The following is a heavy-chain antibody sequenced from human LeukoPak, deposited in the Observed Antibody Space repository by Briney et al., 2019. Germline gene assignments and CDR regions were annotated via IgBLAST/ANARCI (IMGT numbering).Heavy chain of an antibody. CDR1: GFTFSSYA. V-gene: IGHV3-23*01. D-gene: IGHD5-18*01. CDR2: ISSSGGST. Sequence: PGGSLRLSCAASGFTFSSYAMSWVRQAPGKGLEWVSAISSSGGSTYYADSVKGRFTISRDNSKNTLYLQMNSLRAEDTAVYYCAKDEDPCNVDTSFDYWGQGTLVTVSS. CDR3: AKDEDPCNVDTSFDY. J-gene: IGHJ4*02.